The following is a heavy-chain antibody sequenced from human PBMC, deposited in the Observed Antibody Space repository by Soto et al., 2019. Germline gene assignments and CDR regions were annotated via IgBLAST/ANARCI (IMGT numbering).Heavy chain of an antibody. CDR2: IYYSGST. D-gene: IGHD3-9*01. Sequence: SETLSLTCTVSGGSISSSSYYWGWIRQPPGKGLEWIGSIYYSGSTYYNPSLKSRVTISVDTSKNQFSLKLSSVTAADTAVYYCARRRQTYSDYWFDPWGQGTLGTVSS. V-gene: IGHV4-39*01. CDR1: GGSISSSSYY. J-gene: IGHJ5*02. CDR3: ARRRQTYSDYWFDP.